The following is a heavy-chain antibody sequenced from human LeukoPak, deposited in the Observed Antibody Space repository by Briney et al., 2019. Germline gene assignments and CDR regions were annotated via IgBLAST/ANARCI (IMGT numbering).Heavy chain of an antibody. CDR1: GYSISSGYY. J-gene: IGHJ5*02. Sequence: PSETLSLTCAVSGYSISSGYYWGWIRQPPGKGLECIGHIYYSGSTDYSPSLQSRVTMSVDASKNQFSLTLTSVTAADTAVYYCARSGSGTYYHWFDPWGQGTLVTVSS. CDR3: ARSGSGTYYHWFDP. CDR2: IYYSGST. V-gene: IGHV4-38-2*01. D-gene: IGHD3-10*01.